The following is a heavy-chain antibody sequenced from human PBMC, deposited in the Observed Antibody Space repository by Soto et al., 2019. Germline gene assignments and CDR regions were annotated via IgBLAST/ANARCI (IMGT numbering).Heavy chain of an antibody. D-gene: IGHD6-6*01. J-gene: IGHJ4*02. Sequence: EVQLLDSGGGLVQPGGSLRLSCAASGFTFTNYAMSWVRQAPGKGLEWVSGISASGGSTYYADSVKGRFTISRDNSKNTLYLQMSSLRAEDTAVYYCAKDSGSLAHSSSSVHIDYWGQGTLVTVSS. CDR1: GFTFTNYA. CDR3: AKDSGSLAHSSSSVHIDY. CDR2: ISASGGST. V-gene: IGHV3-23*01.